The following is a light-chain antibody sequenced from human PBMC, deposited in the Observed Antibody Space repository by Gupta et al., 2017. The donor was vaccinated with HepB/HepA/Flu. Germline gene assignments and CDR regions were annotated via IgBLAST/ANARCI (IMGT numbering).Light chain of an antibody. CDR2: EVT. CDR3: CSYVGSFTVV. V-gene: IGLV2-23*02. J-gene: IGLJ2*01. CDR1: SNDIGGYNF. Sequence: QSALTQPASVSGSPAQAITISCPGTSNDIGGYNFVSWYKHHPGKAPELMIYEVTKRPSGVSNRFFGSKSGNTASLTISGLQAEDEADYYCCSYVGSFTVVFGGGTKLTVL.